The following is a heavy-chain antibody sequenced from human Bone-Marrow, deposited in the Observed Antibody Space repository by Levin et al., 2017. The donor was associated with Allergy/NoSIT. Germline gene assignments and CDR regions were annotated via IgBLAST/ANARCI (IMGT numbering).Heavy chain of an antibody. Sequence: LSLTCAASGFRFNNYAMGWVRQAPGKGLEWVSAISNGGATTYYADSVKGRFTISRDNSRDTLYLQMHSLRAEDTAVYYCAKHTTSGGPNVFDYWGQGTLVTVSS. CDR3: AKHTTSGGPNVFDY. J-gene: IGHJ4*02. CDR2: ISNGGATT. CDR1: GFRFNNYA. V-gene: IGHV3-23*01. D-gene: IGHD6-19*01.